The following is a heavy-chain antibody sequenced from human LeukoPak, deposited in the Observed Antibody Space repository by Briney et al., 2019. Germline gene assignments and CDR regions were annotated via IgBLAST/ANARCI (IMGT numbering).Heavy chain of an antibody. D-gene: IGHD1-1*01. V-gene: IGHV4-34*01. Sequence: SETLSLTCAVYGGSFSGYYWSWIRQPPGKGLEWIGEINHSGSTNYNPSLKSRVTISVDTSKKQFSLKVSSVTAADTAVYYCARTGNWDFFDSWGHGTLVTVSS. CDR1: GGSFSGYY. J-gene: IGHJ4*01. CDR2: INHSGST. CDR3: ARTGNWDFFDS.